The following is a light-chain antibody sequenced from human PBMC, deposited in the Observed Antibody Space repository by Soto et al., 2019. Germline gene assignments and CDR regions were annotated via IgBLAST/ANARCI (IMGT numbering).Light chain of an antibody. CDR2: AAS. Sequence: DIQMTQSPSSLSASVGDRVTITCRASQGINVYLAWYQQKPGNIPKLLIFAASTLQSGVPSRFSGSGSGTDFTLTSSSLQHEDVATYFCQKYDRPPFTFGPGTKVDIK. CDR1: QGINVY. CDR3: QKYDRPPFT. V-gene: IGKV1-27*01. J-gene: IGKJ3*01.